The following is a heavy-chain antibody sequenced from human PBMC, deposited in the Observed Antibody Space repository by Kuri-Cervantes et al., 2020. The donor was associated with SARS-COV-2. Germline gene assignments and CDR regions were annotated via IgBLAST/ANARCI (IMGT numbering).Heavy chain of an antibody. CDR2: ISGSGGST. Sequence: GGSLRLSCAASGFIFSSYAMSWVRQAPGKGLEWVSAISGSGGSTYYADSVKGRFTISRDNSKNTLYLQMNSLRAEDTAVYYCAREGVVWFGGYFDYWGQGTLVTVSS. CDR1: GFIFSSYA. V-gene: IGHV3-23*01. CDR3: AREGVVWFGGYFDY. D-gene: IGHD3-10*01. J-gene: IGHJ4*02.